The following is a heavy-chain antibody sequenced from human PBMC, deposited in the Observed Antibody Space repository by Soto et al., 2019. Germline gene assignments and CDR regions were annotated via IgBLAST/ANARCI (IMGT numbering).Heavy chain of an antibody. CDR3: ARGGGVGVAGSAAFDM. CDR2: INPATGAA. D-gene: IGHD3-3*01. CDR1: GYPVTAYS. Sequence: QLHLVQSGAVVKKPGASVTVSCSASGYPVTAYSMHWVRQAPGRGLEWMGGINPATGAAKYTQTFQGRVTMTRDTATSTVFMELSGLTSEDTAVFYWARGGGVGVAGSAAFDMWGQGTLVTVSS. V-gene: IGHV1-2*02. J-gene: IGHJ3*02.